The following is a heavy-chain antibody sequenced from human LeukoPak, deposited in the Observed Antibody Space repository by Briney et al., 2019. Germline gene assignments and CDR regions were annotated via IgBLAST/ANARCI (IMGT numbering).Heavy chain of an antibody. CDR1: GFTFSSYW. Sequence: GGSLRLSCAASGFTFSSYWMHWVRQAPGKGLVWASRLKSDGSTNYADSVKGRFTISRDNAKNTVSLQMNSLRAEDTGVYYCARAPSEIGGYYPEYFRHWGQGTLVTVSS. V-gene: IGHV3-74*01. J-gene: IGHJ1*01. CDR3: ARAPSEIGGYYPEYFRH. CDR2: LKSDGST. D-gene: IGHD3-22*01.